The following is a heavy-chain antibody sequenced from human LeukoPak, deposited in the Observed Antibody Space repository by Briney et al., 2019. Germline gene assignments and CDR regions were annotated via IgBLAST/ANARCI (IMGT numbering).Heavy chain of an antibody. Sequence: SETLSLTCTVSGGSISSYYWSWIRQPPGKGLEWIGYIYYSGSTNYNPSLKSRVTISVDTSKNQFSLKLSSVTAADTAVYYCARGREATAAVGCWFDYWGQGTLVTVSS. CDR1: GGSISSYY. CDR3: ARGREATAAVGCWFDY. V-gene: IGHV4-59*01. CDR2: IYYSGST. D-gene: IGHD1-26*01. J-gene: IGHJ4*02.